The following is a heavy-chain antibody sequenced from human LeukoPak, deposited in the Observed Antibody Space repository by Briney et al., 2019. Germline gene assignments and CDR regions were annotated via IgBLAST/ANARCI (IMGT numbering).Heavy chain of an antibody. CDR3: ARADRGHDSSGYQRYYYYGMDV. CDR2: FDPEDGET. D-gene: IGHD3-22*01. Sequence: ASVKVSCKVSGYTLTELSMHWVRQAPGKGLEWMGGFDPEDGETIYAQKFQGRVTMTRNTSISTAYMELSSLRSEDTAVYYCARADRGHDSSGYQRYYYYGMDVWGQGTTVTVSS. J-gene: IGHJ6*02. V-gene: IGHV1-24*01. CDR1: GYTLTELS.